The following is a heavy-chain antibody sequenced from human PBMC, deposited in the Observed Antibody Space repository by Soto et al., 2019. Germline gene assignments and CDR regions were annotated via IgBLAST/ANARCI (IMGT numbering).Heavy chain of an antibody. CDR3: AKDIWFYGGXMDG. V-gene: IGHV3-23*01. D-gene: IGHD3-10*01. Sequence: GGSLRLSCAASGFTFSSYAMSWVRQAPGKGLEWVSAISGSGGSTYYADSVKGRFTISRDNSKNTLYLQMNSLRAEDTAVYYSAKDIWFYGGXMDGWGQGTTVTVSS. J-gene: IGHJ6*02. CDR2: ISGSGGST. CDR1: GFTFSSYA.